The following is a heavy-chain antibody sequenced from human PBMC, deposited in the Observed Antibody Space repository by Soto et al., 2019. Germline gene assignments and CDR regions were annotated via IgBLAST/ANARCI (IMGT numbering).Heavy chain of an antibody. D-gene: IGHD1-1*01. Sequence: EVHLVESGGGLVKPGGSLRLSCAASGLPFSNAWMSWVRQAPGKGLEWVGRIENKETTDYAAAVKDRFTISRDDSLNMVYLQMDSLKTEDTAVYYCATDEEDNGNDGDFDYWGQGTLVTVSS. CDR1: GLPFSNAW. CDR3: ATDEEDNGNDGDFDY. J-gene: IGHJ4*02. CDR2: IENKETT. V-gene: IGHV3-15*04.